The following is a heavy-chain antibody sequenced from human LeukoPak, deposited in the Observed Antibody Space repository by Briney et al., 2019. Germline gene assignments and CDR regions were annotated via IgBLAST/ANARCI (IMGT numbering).Heavy chain of an antibody. D-gene: IGHD2-15*01. CDR1: GYSFTSYW. V-gene: IGHV5-51*01. Sequence: GESLKISCKGSGYSFTSYWIGWVRQMPGKGLEWMGIIYPGDSDTRYSPSFQGQVTISADKSIGTAYLQWSSLKASDTAMYYCARQLGYCSGGSCYPEAFDIWAKGQWSPSLQ. CDR2: IYPGDSDT. CDR3: ARQLGYCSGGSCYPEAFDI. J-gene: IGHJ3*02.